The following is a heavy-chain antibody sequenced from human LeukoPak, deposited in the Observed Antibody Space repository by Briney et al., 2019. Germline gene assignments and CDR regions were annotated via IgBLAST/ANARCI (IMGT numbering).Heavy chain of an antibody. CDR3: AKSGGVRFDP. V-gene: IGHV3-23*01. J-gene: IGHJ5*02. Sequence: GGSLRLSCVVSGFTLSDHYMDWVRQAPGKGLEWVSAISGRDGSTYYAGSVRGRFTISRDNSKNTLYLQMNGLRGEDTAVYYCAKSGGVRFDPWGQGTLVTVSS. CDR1: GFTLSDHY. CDR2: ISGRDGST. D-gene: IGHD3-16*01.